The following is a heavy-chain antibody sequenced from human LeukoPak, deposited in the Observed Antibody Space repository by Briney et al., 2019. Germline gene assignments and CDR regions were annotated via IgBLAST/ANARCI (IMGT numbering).Heavy chain of an antibody. V-gene: IGHV3-30*02. D-gene: IGHD3-3*01. CDR3: ARDQAFSYYYYFMDV. J-gene: IGHJ6*03. CDR2: IQYDGSRK. CDR1: GFTFSTSD. Sequence: GGSLRLSCATSGFTFSTSDMHWVRQAPGKGLEWVSFIQYDGSRKNYVDSVKGRFTISRDNSKNTLYLQMFSLRPEDTAVYFCARDQAFSYYYYFMDVWGKGTTVTVSS.